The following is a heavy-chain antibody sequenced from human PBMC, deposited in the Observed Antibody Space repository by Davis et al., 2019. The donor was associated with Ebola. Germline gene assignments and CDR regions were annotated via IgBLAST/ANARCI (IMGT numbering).Heavy chain of an antibody. CDR2: IYYSGST. CDR3: ARDKVSHCDRSRCYGHWFDP. J-gene: IGHJ5*02. D-gene: IGHD2-2*01. Sequence: MPGGSLRLSCTVSGGSISSSSYYWGWIRQPPGKGLEWIGSIYYSGSTYYNPPLKSRVTISVDTSKNQFSLKLSSVTAADTALYYCARDKVSHCDRSRCYGHWFDPWGQGTLVIVSS. CDR1: GGSISSSSYY. V-gene: IGHV4-39*02.